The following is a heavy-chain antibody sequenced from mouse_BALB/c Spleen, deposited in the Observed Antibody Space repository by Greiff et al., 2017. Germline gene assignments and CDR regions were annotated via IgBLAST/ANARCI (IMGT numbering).Heavy chain of an antibody. J-gene: IGHJ3*01. CDR3: VRGYDGYYGFAY. CDR1: GFSLTSYD. CDR2: IWTGGGT. Sequence: QVQLQQSGPGLVAPSQSLSITCTVSGFSLTSYDISWIRQPPGKGLEWLGVIWTGGGTNYNSAFMSRLSISKDNSKSQVFLKMNSLQTDDTAIYYCVRGYDGYYGFAYWGQGTLVTVSA. D-gene: IGHD2-3*01. V-gene: IGHV2-9-2*01.